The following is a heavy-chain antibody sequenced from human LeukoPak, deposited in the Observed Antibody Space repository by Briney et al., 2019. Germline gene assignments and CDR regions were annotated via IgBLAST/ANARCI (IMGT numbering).Heavy chain of an antibody. V-gene: IGHV4-38-2*01. CDR2: IYHSGST. D-gene: IGHD3-10*01. J-gene: IGHJ3*02. CDR3: ARDPYYYAVNDAFDI. CDR1: GGSFSGYY. Sequence: SETLSLTCAVYGGSFSGYYWGWIRQPPGKGLEWIGSIYHSGSTYYNPSLKSRVTISVDTSKNQFSLKLSSVTAADTAVYYCARDPYYYAVNDAFDIWGQGTMVTVSS.